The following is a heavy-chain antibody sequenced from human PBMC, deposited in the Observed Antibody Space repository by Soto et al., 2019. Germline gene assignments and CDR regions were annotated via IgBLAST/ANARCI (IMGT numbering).Heavy chain of an antibody. D-gene: IGHD1-1*01. Sequence: GGSLRLSCAASGFTFSDYYMSWIRQAPGKGLEWVSYISSSSSYTNYADSVKGRFTISRDNAKNSLYLQMNSLRAEDTAVYYCAREIYPQRTGPNWGQGTLVTVSS. CDR1: GFTFSDYY. CDR2: ISSSSSYT. V-gene: IGHV3-11*06. J-gene: IGHJ4*02. CDR3: AREIYPQRTGPN.